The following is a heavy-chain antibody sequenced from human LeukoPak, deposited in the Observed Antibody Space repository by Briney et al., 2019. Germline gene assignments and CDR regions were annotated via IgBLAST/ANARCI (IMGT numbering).Heavy chain of an antibody. CDR2: VYYDGSM. V-gene: IGHV4-39*07. CDR3: VRWTTIFDAFDI. J-gene: IGHJ3*02. CDR1: GGFIHTSNYY. D-gene: IGHD2/OR15-2a*01. Sequence: SETLSLICSVSGGFIHTSNYYWAWIRQSPGKGLEWIGSVYYDGSMYTNPSLKSRVTISVDTSKNQFSLKVTSVTAADTAIFFCVRWTTIFDAFDIWGQGTMVTVSS.